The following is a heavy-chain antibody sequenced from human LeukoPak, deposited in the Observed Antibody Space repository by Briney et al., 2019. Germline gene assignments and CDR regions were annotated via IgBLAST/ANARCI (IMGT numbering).Heavy chain of an antibody. CDR2: INHSGST. V-gene: IGHV4-34*01. Sequence: SETLSLTCAVYGGSFSGYYWSWIRQPPGKGLEWIGEINHSGSTNYNPSLKSRVTISVDTSKNQFSLKLSSVTAADTAVYYCARTRVRPYFDYWGQGTLVTVSS. CDR3: ARTRVRPYFDY. J-gene: IGHJ4*02. D-gene: IGHD1-1*01. CDR1: GGSFSGYY.